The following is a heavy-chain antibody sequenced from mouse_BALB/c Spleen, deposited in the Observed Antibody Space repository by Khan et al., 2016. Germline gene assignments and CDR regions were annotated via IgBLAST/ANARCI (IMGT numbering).Heavy chain of an antibody. D-gene: IGHD4-1*01. J-gene: IGHJ2*01. V-gene: IGHV9-1*02. CDR2: MNTYTGEP. Sequence: QIQLVQSGPELKKPGETVKISCKASGYTFTHYGIHWVKRAPGQGLKWMGWMNTYTGEPTYGDDFKGRFAFSLETSASTAYLLINNLKKEDMATYFCAREWDYYFDYWGHGTTLTVSS. CDR3: AREWDYYFDY. CDR1: GYTFTHYG.